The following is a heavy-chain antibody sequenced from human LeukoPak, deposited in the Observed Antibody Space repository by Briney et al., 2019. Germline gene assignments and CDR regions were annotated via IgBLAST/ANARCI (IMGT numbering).Heavy chain of an antibody. CDR2: INPNSGGT. CDR3: ARDNIAAAGYYMDV. V-gene: IGHV1-2*02. D-gene: IGHD6-13*01. CDR1: GYTFTAYY. Sequence: ASVKLSCKASGYTFTAYYMHWVRQAPGQGLEWMGWINPNSGGTNYAQKFQGRVTMTRDTSISTAYMELSRLTSDDTAVYYCARDNIAAAGYYMDVWGKGTTVTVSS. J-gene: IGHJ6*03.